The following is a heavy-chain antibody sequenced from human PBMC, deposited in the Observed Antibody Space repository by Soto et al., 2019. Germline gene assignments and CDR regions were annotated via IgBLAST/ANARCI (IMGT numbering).Heavy chain of an antibody. CDR1: VYTFTSYG. CDR3: ARDRLRYFDWLLSDAFDI. CDR2: ISAYNGNT. D-gene: IGHD3-9*01. V-gene: IGHV1-18*01. Sequence: ASVKVSCKASVYTFTSYGISWVRQAPGQGLEWMGWISAYNGNTNYAQKLQGRVTMTTDTSTSTAYMELRSLRSDDTAVYYCARDRLRYFDWLLSDAFDIWGQGTMVTVSS. J-gene: IGHJ3*02.